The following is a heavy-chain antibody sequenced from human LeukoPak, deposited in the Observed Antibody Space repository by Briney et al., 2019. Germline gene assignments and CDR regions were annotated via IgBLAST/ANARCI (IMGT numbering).Heavy chain of an antibody. J-gene: IGHJ6*03. CDR1: EFLFSSYA. V-gene: IGHV3-30*04. CDR3: GRDWAREDGCMDV. Sequence: PGGSLRLSCVASEFLFSSYAMHWVRQAPGKGLEGVAFISNDGSEKHYADSVKGRFTISRDNSKNTLYLQMNRLRLEDTAVFYCGRDWAREDGCMDVWGKGTTVTVSS. D-gene: IGHD5-24*01. CDR2: ISNDGSEK.